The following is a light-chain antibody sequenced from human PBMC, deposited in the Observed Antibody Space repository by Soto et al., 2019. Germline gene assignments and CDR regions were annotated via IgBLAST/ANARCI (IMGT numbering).Light chain of an antibody. V-gene: IGKV3-20*01. Sequence: EIVLTQSPGTLSLSPGDRATLSCRASQSVSSIYLAWYQQKPGQAPRLLIYGASSRATGIPDRFSGSGSGTDFTLTIRRLEPEDCAVYYCQLYGSSQWTFGQGTKVEIE. CDR3: QLYGSSQWT. CDR2: GAS. CDR1: QSVSSIY. J-gene: IGKJ1*01.